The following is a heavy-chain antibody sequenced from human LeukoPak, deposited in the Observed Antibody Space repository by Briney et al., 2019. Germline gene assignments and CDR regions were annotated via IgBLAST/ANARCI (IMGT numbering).Heavy chain of an antibody. J-gene: IGHJ3*02. D-gene: IGHD1-26*01. Sequence: GESLNISCKGSGYSFTSYWIGWVRPMPGKGLEGMGVIYPGDSGTRYSPSYQGQVTISADKSISTAYLQWSSLKASDTAIYYCATAIGVGATTNAFDIWGQGTMVTVSS. CDR1: GYSFTSYW. CDR2: IYPGDSGT. CDR3: ATAIGVGATTNAFDI. V-gene: IGHV5-51*01.